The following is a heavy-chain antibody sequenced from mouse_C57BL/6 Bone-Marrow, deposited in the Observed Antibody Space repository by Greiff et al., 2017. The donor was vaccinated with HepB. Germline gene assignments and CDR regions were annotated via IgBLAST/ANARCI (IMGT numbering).Heavy chain of an antibody. CDR2: INPYNGDT. Sequence: EVKLVESGPELVKPGASVKISCKASGYSFTGYFMNWVKQSHGKSLEWIGRINPYNGDTFYNQKFKGKATLTVDKSSSTPHMELLSLTSEDFAVYYCARLHYYGSSYLYFDVWGTGTTVTVSS. CDR1: GYSFTGYF. CDR3: ARLHYYGSSYLYFDV. V-gene: IGHV1-37*01. J-gene: IGHJ1*03. D-gene: IGHD1-1*01.